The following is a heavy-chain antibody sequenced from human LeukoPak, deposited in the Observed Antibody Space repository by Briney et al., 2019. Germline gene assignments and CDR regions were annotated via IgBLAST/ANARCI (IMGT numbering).Heavy chain of an antibody. Sequence: SGTLSLTCAVSGGSISSSNWWSWVRQPPGKGLEWIGEIYHSGSTNYNPSLKSRVTISVDKSKNQFSLKLSSVTAADTAVYYCARAARPYGDYPTLDYWGQGTLVTVSS. J-gene: IGHJ4*02. CDR3: ARAARPYGDYPTLDY. CDR1: GGSISSSNW. CDR2: IYHSGST. D-gene: IGHD4-17*01. V-gene: IGHV4-4*02.